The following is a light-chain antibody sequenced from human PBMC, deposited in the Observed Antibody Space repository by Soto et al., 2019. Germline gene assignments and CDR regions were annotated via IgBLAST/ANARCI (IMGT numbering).Light chain of an antibody. CDR1: SSDVGGYNY. V-gene: IGLV2-8*01. J-gene: IGLJ3*02. CDR3: SSYAASNNFYFV. CDR2: EVT. Sequence: QSVLTQPPSASGSPGQSVTISCTGNSSDVGGYNYVSWYQQYTGRAPKLMIYEVTKRPSGVPDRFSGSKSGNTASLTVSGLQAEDEADYCCSSYAASNNFYFVFGGGTKLTVL.